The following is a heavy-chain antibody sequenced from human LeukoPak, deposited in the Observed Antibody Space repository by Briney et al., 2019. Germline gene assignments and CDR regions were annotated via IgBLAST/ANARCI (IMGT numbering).Heavy chain of an antibody. Sequence: GGSLRLSCAASGFTFSSYGMHWVRQAPGKGLEWVAVISYDGSNKYYADSVKSRFTISRDNSKNTLYLQMNSLRAEDTAVYYCAKSPYSSGWYYFDYWGQGTLVTVSS. J-gene: IGHJ4*02. CDR2: ISYDGSNK. D-gene: IGHD6-19*01. CDR3: AKSPYSSGWYYFDY. V-gene: IGHV3-30*18. CDR1: GFTFSSYG.